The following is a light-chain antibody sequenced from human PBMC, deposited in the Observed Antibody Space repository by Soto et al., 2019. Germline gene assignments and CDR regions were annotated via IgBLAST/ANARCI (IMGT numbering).Light chain of an antibody. V-gene: IGLV4-60*03. CDR2: LEGSGNY. CDR1: SGHSSYI. CDR3: ETWDSNTRV. J-gene: IGLJ3*02. Sequence: QLVLTQSSSASASLGSSVKLTCTLSSGHSSYIIAWHQQQPGKAPRYLMKLEGSGNYNKGSGVPDRFSGSSPGADRYLSISNLQSEDEADYYCETWDSNTRVFGGGTKLTVL.